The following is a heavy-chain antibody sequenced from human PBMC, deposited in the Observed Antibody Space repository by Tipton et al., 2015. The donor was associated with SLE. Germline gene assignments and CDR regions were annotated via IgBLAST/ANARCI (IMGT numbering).Heavy chain of an antibody. CDR2: INHSGST. CDR1: GGSFSGYY. Sequence: TLSLTCAVSGGSFSGYYWSWIRQPPGKGLEWIGEINHSGSTNYNPSLKSRVTISVDTSKNQFSLKLSSVTAADTAVYYCAGGAGEFDYWGQGTLVTVSS. J-gene: IGHJ4*02. CDR3: AGGAGEFDY. V-gene: IGHV4-34*01. D-gene: IGHD7-27*01.